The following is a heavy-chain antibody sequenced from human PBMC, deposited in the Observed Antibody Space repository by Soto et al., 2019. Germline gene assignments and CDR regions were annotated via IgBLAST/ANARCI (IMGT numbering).Heavy chain of an antibody. CDR3: ARSHYCSGGSCYSHFQH. J-gene: IGHJ1*01. V-gene: IGHV4-31*03. Sequence: PSETLSLTCTVSGGSISSGGYYWSWVRQHPGKGLEWIGYIYYSGSTYYNPSLKSRVTISVDTSKNQFSLKLSSVTAADTAVYYCARSHYCSGGSCYSHFQHWGQGTLVTVSS. CDR2: IYYSGST. D-gene: IGHD2-15*01. CDR1: GGSISSGGYY.